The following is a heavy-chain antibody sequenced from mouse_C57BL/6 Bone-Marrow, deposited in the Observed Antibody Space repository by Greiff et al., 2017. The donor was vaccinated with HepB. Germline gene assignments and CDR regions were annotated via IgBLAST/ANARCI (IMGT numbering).Heavy chain of an antibody. Sequence: EVQLQQSGAELVKPGASVKLSCTASGFNIKDYYMHWVKQRTEQGLEWIGRIDPEDGETKYAPKFQGKATITADTSSNTTYLQLSSLTSEDTAVYYCAREGVFITTVVATFDYWGQGTTLTVSS. CDR2: IDPEDGET. D-gene: IGHD1-1*01. V-gene: IGHV14-2*01. J-gene: IGHJ2*01. CDR3: AREGVFITTVVATFDY. CDR1: GFNIKDYY.